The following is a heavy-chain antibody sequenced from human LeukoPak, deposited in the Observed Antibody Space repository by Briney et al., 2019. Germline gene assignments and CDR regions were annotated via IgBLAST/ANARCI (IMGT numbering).Heavy chain of an antibody. J-gene: IGHJ6*03. Sequence: PSETLSLTCTVSGGSISSYYWSWIRQPAGKGLEWIGRIYTSGSTNYNPSLKSRVTMSVDTSRNQFSLKLSSVTAADTAVYYCARELAYYDFWSGPMNYYYYYMDVWGKGTTVTVSS. CDR3: ARELAYYDFWSGPMNYYYYYMDV. D-gene: IGHD3-3*01. CDR2: IYTSGST. CDR1: GGSISSYY. V-gene: IGHV4-4*07.